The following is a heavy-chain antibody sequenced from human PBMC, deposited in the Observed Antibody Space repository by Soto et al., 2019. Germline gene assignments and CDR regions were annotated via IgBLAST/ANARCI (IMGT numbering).Heavy chain of an antibody. CDR2: INAGNGNT. CDR3: ARNVIGTWYFDY. D-gene: IGHD1-1*01. Sequence: QVQLVQSGAEVKKPGASVKVSCKASGYTFTSYAIHWVRQAPGQRPEWMGWINAGNGNTKYSQKFQGRVTITRDTSASTAYMELSSLRSEDTAVYYCARNVIGTWYFDYLGQGTPVTVSS. V-gene: IGHV1-3*01. J-gene: IGHJ4*02. CDR1: GYTFTSYA.